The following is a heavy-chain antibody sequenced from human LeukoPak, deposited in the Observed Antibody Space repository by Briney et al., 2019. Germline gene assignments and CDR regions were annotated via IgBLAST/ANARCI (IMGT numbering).Heavy chain of an antibody. D-gene: IGHD6-19*01. Sequence: GGSLRLSCAASGFTFSSYSMNWVRQAPGKGLEWVAVISYDGSNKYYADSVKGRFTISRDNSKNTLYLQMNSLRAEDTAVYYCAKENIAVAGSETHNWFDPWGQGTLVTVSS. CDR1: GFTFSSYS. V-gene: IGHV3-30*18. CDR3: AKENIAVAGSETHNWFDP. J-gene: IGHJ5*02. CDR2: ISYDGSNK.